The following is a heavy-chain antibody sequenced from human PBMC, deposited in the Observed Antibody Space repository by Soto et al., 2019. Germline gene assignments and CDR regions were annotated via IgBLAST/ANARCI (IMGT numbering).Heavy chain of an antibody. Sequence: QVQLVESGGGVVQPGGSRRLSCAASGFTLSSHGMQWVRQAPGKGLEWVAVVSYDGGTKYYADSVKGRFTISRDNSKNTLYLQMNSLRAEDTAVYYCVKEFGVAGSSYESFFDYWGQGTLVTVSS. J-gene: IGHJ4*02. CDR1: GFTLSSHG. V-gene: IGHV3-30*18. CDR2: VSYDGGTK. D-gene: IGHD5-18*01. CDR3: VKEFGVAGSSYESFFDY.